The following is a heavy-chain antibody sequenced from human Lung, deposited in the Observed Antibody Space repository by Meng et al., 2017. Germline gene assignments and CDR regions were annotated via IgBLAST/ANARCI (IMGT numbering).Heavy chain of an antibody. J-gene: IGHJ4*02. V-gene: IGHV4-34*01. D-gene: IGHD4-11*01. CDR1: GGSFSDYY. CDR2: INHSGST. Sequence: QVQLQQGGAGLLKPSETLSLTFVVSGGSFSDYYWSWIRQPQGKGLEWIGEINHSGSTNYNPSLESRATISVDTSQNNLSLKLSSVTAADSAVYYCARGPTTMAHDFDYWGQGTLVTVSS. CDR3: ARGPTTMAHDFDY.